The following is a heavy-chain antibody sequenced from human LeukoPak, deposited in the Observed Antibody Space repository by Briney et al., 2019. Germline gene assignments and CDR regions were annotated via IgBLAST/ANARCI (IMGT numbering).Heavy chain of an antibody. CDR3: ARGRIVVVPAARNWFDP. CDR1: GGSFSGYY. V-gene: IGHV4-34*01. CDR2: INHSGST. D-gene: IGHD2-2*01. J-gene: IGHJ5*02. Sequence: SETLSLTCAVYGGSFSGYYWIWIRQPPGKGLEWIGEINHSGSTNYNPSLKSRVTLSVDTSTNPFSLKLSSVTAADTAVYYCARGRIVVVPAARNWFDPWGQGTLVTVSS.